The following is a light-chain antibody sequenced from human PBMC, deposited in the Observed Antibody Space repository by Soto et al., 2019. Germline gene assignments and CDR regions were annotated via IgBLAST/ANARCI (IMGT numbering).Light chain of an antibody. J-gene: IGLJ2*01. CDR3: GAWDGSLSVVL. Sequence: QSVLTQPPSVSAAPGQKVTISCSGSSANIGSNYVSWYQHLPGTAPKLVIYDSDRRPSEIPDRFSGSKSGTSATLDITGLQTGDEADYYCGAWDGSLSVVLFGRGTQLTVL. CDR2: DSD. CDR1: SANIGSNY. V-gene: IGLV1-51*01.